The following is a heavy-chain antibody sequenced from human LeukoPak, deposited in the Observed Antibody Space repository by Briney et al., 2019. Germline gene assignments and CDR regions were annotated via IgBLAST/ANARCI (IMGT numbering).Heavy chain of an antibody. D-gene: IGHD2-15*01. Sequence: SGPTLVNPTQTLTLTCTFSGFSLSTSGVGVGWIRQPPGKALEWLALIYWDDDKRYSPSLKSRLTITKDTSKNQVVLTMTNMDPVDTATYYCAHSFSIAQAKPHSFEYWGQGTLVTVSS. CDR2: IYWDDDK. J-gene: IGHJ4*02. CDR3: AHSFSIAQAKPHSFEY. V-gene: IGHV2-5*02. CDR1: GFSLSTSGVG.